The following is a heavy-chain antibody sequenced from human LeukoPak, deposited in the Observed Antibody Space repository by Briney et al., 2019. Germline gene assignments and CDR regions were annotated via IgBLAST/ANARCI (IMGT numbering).Heavy chain of an antibody. J-gene: IGHJ6*02. Sequence: PGGSLRLSCAASGFTVSSNYMSWVRQAPGKGLEWVSVIYSGGSTYYADSVKGRFTISRDNSKNTLYLQMNSLRAEDTAVYYCARDRFPYCSSTSCYIYYGMDVWGQGTTVTVS. V-gene: IGHV3-53*01. CDR2: IYSGGST. CDR3: ARDRFPYCSSTSCYIYYGMDV. CDR1: GFTVSSNY. D-gene: IGHD2-2*02.